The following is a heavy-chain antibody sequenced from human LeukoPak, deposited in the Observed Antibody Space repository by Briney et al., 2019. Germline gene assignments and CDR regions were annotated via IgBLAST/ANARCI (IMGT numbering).Heavy chain of an antibody. Sequence: SETLSLTCTVSGGSISSYYWSWIRQPPGKGLEWIGYIYYSGSTNYNPSLKSRVTIPVDTSKNQFSLKLSSVTAADTAVYYCARAFNYDFWSGYYTHFDYWGQGTLVTVSS. J-gene: IGHJ4*02. CDR1: GGSISSYY. CDR3: ARAFNYDFWSGYYTHFDY. CDR2: IYYSGST. D-gene: IGHD3-3*01. V-gene: IGHV4-59*01.